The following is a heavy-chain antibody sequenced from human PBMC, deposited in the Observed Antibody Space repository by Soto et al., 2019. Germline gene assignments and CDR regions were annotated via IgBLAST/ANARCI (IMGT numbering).Heavy chain of an antibody. V-gene: IGHV4-59*12. Sequence: PSETLSLTCTVSGGSISSYYWSWIRQPPGKGLEWIGYIYYSGSTNYNPSLKSRVTISVDTSKNQFSLQLNSVTPEDTAVYYCARGPSYYDFWSGYYESEISYYFDYWGQGTLVTVSS. CDR1: GGSISSYY. CDR2: IYYSGST. J-gene: IGHJ4*02. CDR3: ARGPSYYDFWSGYYESEISYYFDY. D-gene: IGHD3-3*01.